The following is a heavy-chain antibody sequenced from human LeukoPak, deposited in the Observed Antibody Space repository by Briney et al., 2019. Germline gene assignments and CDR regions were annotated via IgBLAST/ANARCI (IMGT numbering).Heavy chain of an antibody. CDR2: IYYSGST. CDR3: ARTGADFWSGYLNY. D-gene: IGHD3-3*01. J-gene: IGHJ4*02. Sequence: SETLSLTCTVSGGSISSYYWSWIRQPPGKGLEWIGYIYYSGSTNYNPSLKSRVTISVDTSKNQYSLKLSSVTAADTAVYYCARTGADFWSGYLNYWGQGTLVTVSS. CDR1: GGSISSYY. V-gene: IGHV4-59*01.